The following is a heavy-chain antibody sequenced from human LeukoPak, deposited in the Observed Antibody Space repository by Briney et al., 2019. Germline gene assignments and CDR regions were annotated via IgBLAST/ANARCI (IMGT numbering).Heavy chain of an antibody. CDR3: AREENYYLDY. D-gene: IGHD1-7*01. CDR1: GFTVSSNY. Sequence: GGSLRLSCAASGFTVSSNYMSWVRQAAGKGLEWVSVIYSGGSTYYADSVKGRFTTSRDNSKNTLYLQMNSLRAEDTAVYYCAREENYYLDYWGQGTLVTVSS. J-gene: IGHJ4*02. V-gene: IGHV3-53*01. CDR2: IYSGGST.